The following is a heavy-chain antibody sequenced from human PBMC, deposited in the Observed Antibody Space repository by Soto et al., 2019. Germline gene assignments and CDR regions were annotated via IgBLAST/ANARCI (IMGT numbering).Heavy chain of an antibody. D-gene: IGHD6-13*01. J-gene: IGHJ5*02. CDR3: ARAYSSRQNYNWFDP. Sequence: QVQLQESGPGLVKPSGTLSLTCAVSGGSISSSNWWSWVRQPPGKGLEWIGEIYHSGSTNYNPSLKSRVTISVDKTKNQFSLKLSSVTAADTAVYYCARAYSSRQNYNWFDPWGQGTLVTVSS. V-gene: IGHV4-4*02. CDR2: IYHSGST. CDR1: GGSISSSNW.